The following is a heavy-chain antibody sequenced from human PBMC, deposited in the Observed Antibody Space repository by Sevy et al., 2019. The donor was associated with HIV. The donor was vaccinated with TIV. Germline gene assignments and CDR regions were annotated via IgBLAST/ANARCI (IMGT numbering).Heavy chain of an antibody. Sequence: GGSLRLSCAATGFTFSNYAMHWVRQAPGKGMEWVAIIWSDGTYQYHGDSVKGRFTISGDNSKNTLYLQMNNLRVEETAVYYCARGGEYYDNAAYYALDSWGQGTLVTVSS. J-gene: IGHJ4*02. CDR1: GFTFSNYA. CDR3: ARGGEYYDNAAYYALDS. D-gene: IGHD3-16*01. CDR2: IWSDGTYQ. V-gene: IGHV3-33*01.